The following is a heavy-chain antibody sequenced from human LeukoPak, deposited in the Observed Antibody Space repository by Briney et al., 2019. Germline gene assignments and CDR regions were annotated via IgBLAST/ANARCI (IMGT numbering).Heavy chain of an antibody. CDR3: ARPWMDGDSSGADY. CDR2: INHSGST. D-gene: IGHD3-22*01. CDR1: GGSFSDYY. V-gene: IGHV4-34*01. Sequence: SETLSLTCAVYGGSFSDYYWSWIRQPPGKGLEWIGEINHSGSTNYNPSLKSRVTISVDTSKNQFSLKLSSVTAADTAVYYCARPWMDGDSSGADYWGQGTLVTVSS. J-gene: IGHJ4*02.